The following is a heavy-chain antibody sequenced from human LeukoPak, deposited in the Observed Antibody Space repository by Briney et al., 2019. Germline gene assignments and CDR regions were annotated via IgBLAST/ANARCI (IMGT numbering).Heavy chain of an antibody. CDR3: ATVPFGLNWFDP. CDR1: GYTLTELS. V-gene: IGHV1-24*01. Sequence: ASVKVSCKVSGYTLTELSMHWVRQAPGKGLEWMGGFDPEDGETIYAQKFQGRVTMTEDTSTDTAYMELSSLRSEDTAVYYCATVPFGLNWFDPWGQGPLVTVSS. J-gene: IGHJ5*02. D-gene: IGHD3/OR15-3a*01. CDR2: FDPEDGET.